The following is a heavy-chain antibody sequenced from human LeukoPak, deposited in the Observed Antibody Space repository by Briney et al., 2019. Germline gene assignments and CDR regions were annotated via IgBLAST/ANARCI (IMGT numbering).Heavy chain of an antibody. CDR3: AKDGNYYDSSGPAH. V-gene: IGHV3-9*01. D-gene: IGHD3-22*01. J-gene: IGHJ4*02. CDR2: ISWNSGSI. Sequence: GRSLRLSCAASGFTFSSYAMHWVRQAPGKGLEWVSGISWNSGSIGYADSVKGRFTISRDNAKNSLYLQMNSLRAEDTALYYCAKDGNYYDSSGPAHWGQGTLVTVSS. CDR1: GFTFSSYA.